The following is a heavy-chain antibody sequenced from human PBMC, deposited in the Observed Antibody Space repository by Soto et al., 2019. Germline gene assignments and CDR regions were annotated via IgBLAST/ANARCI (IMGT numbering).Heavy chain of an antibody. V-gene: IGHV3-23*01. D-gene: IGHD3-10*01. Sequence: GGSLRLSCAASGFTFSSYAMSWVRQAPGKGLEWVSAISGSGGSTYYADSVKGRFTISRDNSKNTLYLQMNSLRAEDTAVYYCAKDPGYGSGSYDYYYYYMDVWGKGTTVTVSS. CDR3: AKDPGYGSGSYDYYYYYMDV. CDR1: GFTFSSYA. CDR2: ISGSGGST. J-gene: IGHJ6*03.